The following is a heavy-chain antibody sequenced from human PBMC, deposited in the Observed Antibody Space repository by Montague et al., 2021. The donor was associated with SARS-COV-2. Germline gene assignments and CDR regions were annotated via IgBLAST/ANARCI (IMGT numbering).Heavy chain of an antibody. CDR3: ARETMTADAFDI. D-gene: IGHD1-14*01. J-gene: IGHJ3*02. CDR1: GASVGSSD. V-gene: IGHV4-59*02. Sequence: SETLSLTCTVSGASVGSSDWGWIRQSPAKGLEWIGYFYSVGSTDYNPSLKSRVSISTDTSTNQFSLKVRSVTAADTAVYYCARETMTADAFDIWGQGTMVTVSS. CDR2: FYSVGST.